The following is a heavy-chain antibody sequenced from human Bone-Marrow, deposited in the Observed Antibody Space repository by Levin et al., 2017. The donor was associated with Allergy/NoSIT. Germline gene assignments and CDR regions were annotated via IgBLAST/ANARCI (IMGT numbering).Heavy chain of an antibody. D-gene: IGHD6-19*01. CDR1: GYTFTGYY. V-gene: IGHV1-2*04. J-gene: IGHJ3*02. Sequence: ASVKVSCKASGYTFTGYYMHWVRQAPGQGLEWMGWINPNSGGTNYAQKFQGWVTMTRDTSISTAYMELSRLRSDDTAVYYCARAEAVAGTEGWLLGAFDIWGQGTMVTVSS. CDR3: ARAEAVAGTEGWLLGAFDI. CDR2: INPNSGGT.